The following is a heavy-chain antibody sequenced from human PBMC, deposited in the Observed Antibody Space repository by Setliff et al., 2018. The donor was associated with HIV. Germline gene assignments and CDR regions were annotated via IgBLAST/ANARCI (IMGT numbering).Heavy chain of an antibody. D-gene: IGHD3-9*01. J-gene: IGHJ4*02. CDR2: INPSSGST. Sequence: GASVKVSCKASGYNFSTYYMHWVRQAPGQGLEWMGIINPSSGSTTYAQKFQGRVTMTRDTSTSTVYMELSSLRFDDTAVYYCARYEILRGYYDYFDYWGQGTLVTVSS. CDR3: ARYEILRGYYDYFDY. V-gene: IGHV1-46*01. CDR1: GYNFSTYY.